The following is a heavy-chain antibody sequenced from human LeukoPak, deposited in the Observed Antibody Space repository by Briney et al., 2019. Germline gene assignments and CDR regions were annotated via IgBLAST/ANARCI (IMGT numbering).Heavy chain of an antibody. CDR2: IYSGGNT. CDR1: GFTVSSNY. J-gene: IGHJ4*02. CDR3: ALRSSTSWCLRD. Sequence: GGSLRLSCAASGFTVSSNYMSWVRQAPGKGLEWVSVIYSGGNTYYADSVKGRFTIPRDNSKNTLYPQMNSLRAEDTAVYYCALRSSTSWCLRDWGQGTLVTVSS. D-gene: IGHD2-2*01. V-gene: IGHV3-53*01.